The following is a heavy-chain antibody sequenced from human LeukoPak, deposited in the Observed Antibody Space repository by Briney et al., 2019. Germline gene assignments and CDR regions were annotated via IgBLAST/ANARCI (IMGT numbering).Heavy chain of an antibody. D-gene: IGHD3-22*01. CDR2: ISSSSSYL. J-gene: IGHJ4*02. CDR1: GFTLNTYN. CDR3: AGGSGYYSTPTYFDY. Sequence: GGSLRLSCAASGFTLNTYNMNWVRQAPGKGLEWVSSISSSSSYLFFADSVKGRFSISRDNTKNSLYLQMNSLRAEDTAVYYCAGGSGYYSTPTYFDYWGQGTLVTVSS. V-gene: IGHV3-21*01.